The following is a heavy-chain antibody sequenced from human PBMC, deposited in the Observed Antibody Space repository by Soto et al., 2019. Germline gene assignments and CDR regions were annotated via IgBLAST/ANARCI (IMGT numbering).Heavy chain of an antibody. V-gene: IGHV1-18*04. J-gene: IGHJ3*02. CDR2: ISAYNGNT. D-gene: IGHD3-10*01. Sequence: EASVKVSCKASGYTFTSYGISWVRQAPGQGLEWMGWISAYNGNTNYAQKLQGRVTMTTDTSTSTAYMELRSLRSDDTAVYYCARDRPLLWFGELLFDIWGQGTMVTVSS. CDR3: ARDRPLLWFGELLFDI. CDR1: GYTFTSYG.